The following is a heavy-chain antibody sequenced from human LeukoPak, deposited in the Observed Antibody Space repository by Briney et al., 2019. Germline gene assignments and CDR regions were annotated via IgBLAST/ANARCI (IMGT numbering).Heavy chain of an antibody. Sequence: GGSLRLSCAASGFTFSSYGMHWVRQAPGKGLEWVAVISYDGSNKHYADSVKGRFTISRDNSKNTLYLQMNSLRAEDTAVYYCAKDPNLYGDYYFDYWGQGTLVTVSS. CDR1: GFTFSSYG. CDR2: ISYDGSNK. D-gene: IGHD4-17*01. CDR3: AKDPNLYGDYYFDY. V-gene: IGHV3-30*18. J-gene: IGHJ4*02.